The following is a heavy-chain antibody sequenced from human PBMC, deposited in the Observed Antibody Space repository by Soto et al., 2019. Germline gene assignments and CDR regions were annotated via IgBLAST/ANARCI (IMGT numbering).Heavy chain of an antibody. CDR3: ARVMGVASGGPLAY. CDR1: GGSISTNNW. CDR2: IYQSGNT. J-gene: IGHJ4*02. D-gene: IGHD2-8*01. V-gene: IGHV4-4*02. Sequence: QVQLQESGPGLVKPSGTLSLTCAVSGGSISTNNWWSWVRRPPGKGLEWSGEIYQSGNTNYNSSLKSRVTISIDKSRNEFSLNVRSVTAADTAVYYCARVMGVASGGPLAYWGQGALVSVSS.